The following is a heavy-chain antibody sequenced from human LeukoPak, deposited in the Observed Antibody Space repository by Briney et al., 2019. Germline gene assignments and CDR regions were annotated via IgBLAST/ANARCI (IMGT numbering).Heavy chain of an antibody. CDR3: ARHSPAVGYYDSSGYYSWLDP. CDR1: GFTFDDYA. J-gene: IGHJ5*02. D-gene: IGHD3-22*01. Sequence: PGGSLRLSCAASGFTFDDYAMHWVRQAPGKGLEWVSGISWNSGSIGYADSVKGRFTISRDNAKNSLYLQMNSLRAEDTAMYYCARHSPAVGYYDSSGYYSWLDPWGQGTLVTVSS. CDR2: ISWNSGSI. V-gene: IGHV3-9*01.